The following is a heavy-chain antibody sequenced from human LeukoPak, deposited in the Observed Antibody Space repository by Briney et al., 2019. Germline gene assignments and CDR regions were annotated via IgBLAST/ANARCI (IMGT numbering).Heavy chain of an antibody. V-gene: IGHV4-4*07. CDR1: GGSISSYY. D-gene: IGHD6-19*01. CDR3: ARYSSGSINYFDY. J-gene: IGHJ4*02. Sequence: SETLSLTCTVSGGSISSYYWSWIRQSARKGLEWIGRIYTSGSTNYNPSLKSRVTMSVDTSKNQFFLKLSSVTAADTSVYYCARYSSGSINYFDYWGQGILVTVSS. CDR2: IYTSGST.